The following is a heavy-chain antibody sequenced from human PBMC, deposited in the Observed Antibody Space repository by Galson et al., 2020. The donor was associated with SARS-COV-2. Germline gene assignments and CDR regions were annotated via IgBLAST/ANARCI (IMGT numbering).Heavy chain of an antibody. V-gene: IGHV4-34*01. CDR3: AREENFFLVVTATRMCYFDY. Sequence: SETLSLTCAAYGGSFSASYWTWLRQPPGTGLEWLREITPTGSTNYNPPLKSRVTLSVDTSKNHFSLKLSSVTAADTAVYYCAREENFFLVVTATRMCYFDYWGRGTLATVSS. CDR2: ITPTGST. J-gene: IGHJ4*02. CDR1: GGSFSASY. D-gene: IGHD2-21*02.